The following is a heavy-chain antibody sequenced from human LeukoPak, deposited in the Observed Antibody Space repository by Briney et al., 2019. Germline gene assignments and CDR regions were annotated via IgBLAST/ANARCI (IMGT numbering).Heavy chain of an antibody. J-gene: IGHJ4*02. D-gene: IGHD3-10*01. V-gene: IGHV3-73*01. CDR3: TRLGLGFGEVGFDY. Sequence: GGSLRLSCAASGFTFSDSTMHWVRQASGKGPEWMGRIRTIANTYATAYAASVKGRFSISRDDSKNTAYLQMNNLKTEDTAVYYCTRLGLGFGEVGFDYWGQGTLVTVSS. CDR2: IRTIANTYAT. CDR1: GFTFSDST.